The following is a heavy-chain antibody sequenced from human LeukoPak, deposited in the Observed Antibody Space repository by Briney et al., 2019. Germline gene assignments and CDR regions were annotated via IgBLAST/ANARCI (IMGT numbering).Heavy chain of an antibody. CDR2: ISYDGSSK. J-gene: IGHJ4*02. Sequence: GGSLRLSCAASGFTFSSYAMHWVRQAPGKGLEWVAVISYDGSSKYYADSVKGRFTISRDNSKNTLYLQMNSLRAEDTAVYYCASAGWGYCSGGSCYLVYWGQGTLVTVSS. V-gene: IGHV3-30-3*01. CDR1: GFTFSSYA. D-gene: IGHD2-15*01. CDR3: ASAGWGYCSGGSCYLVY.